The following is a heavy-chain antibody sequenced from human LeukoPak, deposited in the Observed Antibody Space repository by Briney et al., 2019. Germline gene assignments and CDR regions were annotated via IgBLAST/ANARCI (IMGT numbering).Heavy chain of an antibody. CDR3: ARGSGDYGDYEDDY. CDR2: MNPNNGST. CDR1: GYTFTSYD. V-gene: IGHV1-8*01. Sequence: ASVKVSCKASGYTFTSYDINWVRQATGQGLEWMGWMNPNNGSTGYAQKFQGRVTMTRNTSISTAYMELSSLRSDDTAVYYCARGSGDYGDYEDDYWGQGTLVTVSS. J-gene: IGHJ4*02. D-gene: IGHD4-17*01.